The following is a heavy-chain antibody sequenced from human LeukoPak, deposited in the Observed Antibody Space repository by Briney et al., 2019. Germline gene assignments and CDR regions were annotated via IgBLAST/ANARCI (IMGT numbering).Heavy chain of an antibody. CDR3: AKGNSNSWPLDY. J-gene: IGHJ4*01. V-gene: IGHV4-61*02. CDR2: IYTSGIT. Sequence: SETLSLTCTVSGGSISSGGYYWSWIRQPAGKGLEWIGRIYTSGITNYSPSLKSRVTISLDTSKNQFSLKLTSVTAADTAVYYCAKGNSNSWPLDYWGQGTLVTVSS. CDR1: GGSISSGGYY. D-gene: IGHD6-13*01.